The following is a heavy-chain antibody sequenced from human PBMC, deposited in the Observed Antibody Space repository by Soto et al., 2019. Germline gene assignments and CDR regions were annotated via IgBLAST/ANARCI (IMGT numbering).Heavy chain of an antibody. CDR3: ARAGLEYYYDSSGYYSSHFDY. Sequence: ASVKVSCKASGYTFTSYGISWVRQAPGQGLEWMGWISAYNGNTNYAQKLQGRVTMTTDTSTSTAYMELRSLRSDDTAVYYCARAGLEYYYDSSGYYSSHFDYWGQGTLVTVPS. J-gene: IGHJ4*02. D-gene: IGHD3-22*01. V-gene: IGHV1-18*04. CDR1: GYTFTSYG. CDR2: ISAYNGNT.